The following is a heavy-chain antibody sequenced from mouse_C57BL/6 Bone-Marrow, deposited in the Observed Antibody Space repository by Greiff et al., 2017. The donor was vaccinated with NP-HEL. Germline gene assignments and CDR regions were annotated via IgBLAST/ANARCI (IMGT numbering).Heavy chain of an antibody. J-gene: IGHJ2*01. Sequence: VQLQQSGPELVKPGASVKMSCKASGYTFTDYYMHRVKQKPGKGLEWIGEIYPGSGNTYYNEKFKGKATLTADTSSSTAYMQLSSLTSEDSAVYFCARSRLWNYWGQGTTLTVSS. D-gene: IGHD6-5*01. V-gene: IGHV1-83*01. CDR1: YTFTDYYM. CDR2: YPGSGNTY. CDR3: RSRLWNY.